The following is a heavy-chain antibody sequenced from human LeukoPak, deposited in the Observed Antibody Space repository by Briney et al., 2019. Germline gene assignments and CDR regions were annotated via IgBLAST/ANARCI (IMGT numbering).Heavy chain of an antibody. Sequence: XMHWVRQAXGXGXEWXXVXWYSGSNNYYADSVKGRFTISRDNSKNTLYLQMNSLRAEDTAVYYCARETVTTSLYYYGMDVWGQGTLVTVSS. J-gene: IGHJ6*02. V-gene: IGHV3-33*01. CDR1: X. D-gene: IGHD4-17*01. CDR2: XWYSGSNN. CDR3: ARETVTTSLYYYGMDV.